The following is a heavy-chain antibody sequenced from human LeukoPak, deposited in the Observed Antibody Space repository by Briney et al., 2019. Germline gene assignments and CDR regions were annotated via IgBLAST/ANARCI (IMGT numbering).Heavy chain of an antibody. Sequence: ASVKVSCKVSGYTLTELSMHWVRQAPGKGLEWMGGFDPEDGETIYAQKFQGRVTMTRDTSTSTVYMELSSLTSEDTAVYYCAITGYSSGWYYYYGMDVWGQGTTVTVSS. J-gene: IGHJ6*02. CDR3: AITGYSSGWYYYYGMDV. V-gene: IGHV1-24*01. CDR2: FDPEDGET. CDR1: GYTLTELS. D-gene: IGHD6-19*01.